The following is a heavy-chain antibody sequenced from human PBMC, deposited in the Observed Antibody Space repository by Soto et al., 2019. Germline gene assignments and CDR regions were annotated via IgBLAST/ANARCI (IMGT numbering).Heavy chain of an antibody. CDR2: ISYDGSNK. J-gene: IGHJ4*02. D-gene: IGHD4-17*01. CDR3: ARDRGDYSFDY. Sequence: SLRLSCAASGFTFSSYAMHWVRQAPGKGLEWVAVISYDGSNKYYADSVKGRFTISRDNSKNTLYLQMNSLRAEDTAVYYCARDRGDYSFDYWGQGTLVTVSS. CDR1: GFTFSSYA. V-gene: IGHV3-30-3*01.